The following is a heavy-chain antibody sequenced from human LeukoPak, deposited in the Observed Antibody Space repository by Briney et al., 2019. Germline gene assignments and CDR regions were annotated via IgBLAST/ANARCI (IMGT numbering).Heavy chain of an antibody. Sequence: GGPLRLSCAASGFTFSSHWMSWVRQAPGKGLEWVANIKHDGSEKYYVGSVKGRFTISRDNAKNSLYLQMNSPRAEDTAVYYCALYNWNSKRDLDYWGQGTLVTVSS. CDR1: GFTFSSHW. CDR3: ALYNWNSKRDLDY. J-gene: IGHJ4*02. D-gene: IGHD1-7*01. V-gene: IGHV3-7*05. CDR2: IKHDGSEK.